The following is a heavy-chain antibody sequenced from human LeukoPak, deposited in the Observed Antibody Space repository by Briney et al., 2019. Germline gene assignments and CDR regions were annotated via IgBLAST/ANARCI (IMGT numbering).Heavy chain of an antibody. J-gene: IGHJ6*03. CDR3: TTDRRYSSGWYVDYYYYMDV. CDR1: GFTFSNAW. V-gene: IGHV3-15*01. Sequence: GGSLRLSCAASGFTFSNAWMSWVRQAPGKGLEWVGRIKSKTDGGTTDYAAPVKGRFTILRDDSKNTPYLQMNSLKTEDTAVYYCTTDRRYSSGWYVDYYYYMDVWGKGATVTVSS. CDR2: IKSKTDGGTT. D-gene: IGHD6-19*01.